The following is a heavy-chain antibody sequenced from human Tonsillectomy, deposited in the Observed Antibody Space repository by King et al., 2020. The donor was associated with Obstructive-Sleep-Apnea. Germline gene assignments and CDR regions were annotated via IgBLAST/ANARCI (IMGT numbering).Heavy chain of an antibody. CDR2: MYFSGHT. J-gene: IGHJ4*02. D-gene: IGHD5-12*01. V-gene: IGHV4-59*08. CDR1: GGSISNYY. CDR3: ARHRGVEDYGGYGDYFDY. Sequence: VQLQESGPGLVKPSETLSLTCTVSGGSISNYYWSWIRQPPGKGLEWIGYMYFSGHTNFNPSLQSRVTKSADTSKIQFSLRLGSVTAADTAVYYCARHRGVEDYGGYGDYFDYWGQGTLVTVSS.